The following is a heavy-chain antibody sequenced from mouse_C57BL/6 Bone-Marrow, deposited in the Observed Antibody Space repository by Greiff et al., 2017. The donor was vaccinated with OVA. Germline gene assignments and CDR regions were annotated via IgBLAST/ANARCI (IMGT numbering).Heavy chain of an antibody. Sequence: DVHLVESGGGLVQPGGSLKLSCAASGFTFSDFYMYLVRQTPEKRLEWVAYISNGGGSTYYPNTVTGRFTISRDNAKNTLYLQMSRLKSEDTAMYYCARHGGFLYYFDYWGQGTTLTVSS. CDR1: GFTFSDFY. J-gene: IGHJ2*01. V-gene: IGHV5-12*01. CDR3: ARHGGFLYYFDY. CDR2: ISNGGGST.